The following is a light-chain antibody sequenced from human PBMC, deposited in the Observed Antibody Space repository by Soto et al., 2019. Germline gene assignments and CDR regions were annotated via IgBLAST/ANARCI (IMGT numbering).Light chain of an antibody. Sequence: EIVMTQSPATLSLSPGERATLSCRASQSVSSNLVWYLQKPGQAPRLLIYDTSTRATNVPARFTGSGSETEFTLTISGLKSEDFGIYYCHHYNNWPPRNTFGQGTKLEIK. CDR1: QSVSSN. J-gene: IGKJ2*01. CDR2: DTS. V-gene: IGKV3-15*01. CDR3: HHYNNWPPRNT.